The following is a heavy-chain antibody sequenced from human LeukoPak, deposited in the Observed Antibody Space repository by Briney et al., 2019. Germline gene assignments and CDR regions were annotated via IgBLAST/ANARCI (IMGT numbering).Heavy chain of an antibody. CDR2: IYYSGST. CDR3: ARAVRYCSSTSCRPLYGMDV. J-gene: IGHJ6*02. V-gene: IGHV4-31*03. Sequence: SETLSLTCTVSGGSISSSSYYWSWIRQHPGKGLEWIGYIYYSGSTYYNPSLKSRVTISVDTSKNQFSLKLSSVTAADTAVYYCARAVRYCSSTSCRPLYGMDVWGQGTTVTVSS. CDR1: GGSISSSSYY. D-gene: IGHD2-2*01.